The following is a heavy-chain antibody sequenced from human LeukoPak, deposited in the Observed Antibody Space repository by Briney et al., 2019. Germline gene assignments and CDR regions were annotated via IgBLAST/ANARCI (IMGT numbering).Heavy chain of an antibody. J-gene: IGHJ4*02. V-gene: IGHV1-2*02. CDR1: GYTFTGYY. CDR3: ARVLEVDTAVVLGLWY. D-gene: IGHD5-18*01. Sequence: ASVKVSCKASGYTFTGYYMHWVRQAPGQGLEWMGWINPNSGGTNYAQKFQGRVTMTRDTSISTAYMELSRLRSDDTAVYYCARVLEVDTAVVLGLWYWGQGTLVTVSS. CDR2: INPNSGGT.